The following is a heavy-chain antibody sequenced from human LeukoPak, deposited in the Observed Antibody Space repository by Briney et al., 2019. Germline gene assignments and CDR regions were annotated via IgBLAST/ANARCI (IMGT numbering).Heavy chain of an antibody. J-gene: IGHJ5*02. CDR3: VRDRAVAVGLLDP. CDR2: VYYNGNT. V-gene: IGHV4-59*01. CDR1: GGSISTYF. Sequence: PSETLSLTCTVSGGSISTYFWNWLRQPPGKGLEWIGYVYYNGNTNYNPSLKSRLTISVDTSKNQFSLKLTSVTAADTAVYYCVRDRAVAVGLLDPWVQGALVTVSS. D-gene: IGHD6-13*01.